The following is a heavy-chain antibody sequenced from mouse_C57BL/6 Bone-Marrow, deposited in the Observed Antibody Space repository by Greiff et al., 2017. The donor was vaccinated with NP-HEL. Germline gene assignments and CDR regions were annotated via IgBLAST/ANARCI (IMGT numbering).Heavy chain of an antibody. CDR3: AKNRDYDYGYFDV. D-gene: IGHD2-4*01. Sequence: QVQLKQSGPGLVQPSQSLSITCTVSGFSFTSYGVHWVRQPPGKGLEWLGVIWSGGSTDYNAAFISRLSISKDNSKSQVFFKMNSLQADDTAIYYCAKNRDYDYGYFDVWGTGTTVTVSS. V-gene: IGHV2-4*01. CDR2: IWSGGST. J-gene: IGHJ1*03. CDR1: GFSFTSYG.